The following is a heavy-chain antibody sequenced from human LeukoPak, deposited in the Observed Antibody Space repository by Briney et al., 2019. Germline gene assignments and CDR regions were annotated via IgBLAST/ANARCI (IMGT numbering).Heavy chain of an antibody. CDR3: ARTNYCSSTSCYVYLDY. CDR1: GFTVSSNY. CDR2: IYSGGST. D-gene: IGHD2-2*01. V-gene: IGHV3-66*01. Sequence: GGSLRLSCAASGFTVSSNYMSWVRQAPGKGLEWVSVIYSGGSTYYADSVKGRFTISRDNSKNTLYLQMNSLRAEDTAVYYCARTNYCSSTSCYVYLDYWGQGTLVTVSS. J-gene: IGHJ4*02.